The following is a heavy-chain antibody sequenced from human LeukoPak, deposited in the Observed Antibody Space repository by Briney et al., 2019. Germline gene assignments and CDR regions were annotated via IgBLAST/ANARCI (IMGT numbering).Heavy chain of an antibody. CDR1: GGSISSYY. J-gene: IGHJ4*02. Sequence: SETLSLTCTVSGGSISSYYWSWIRQPPGKGLEWIGHIYYSGSTNYNPSLKSRVTISVDTSKNQFSLKLSSVTAADTAVYYCASLYSSSWYYFDYWGQGTLVTVSS. V-gene: IGHV4-59*08. CDR3: ASLYSSSWYYFDY. CDR2: IYYSGST. D-gene: IGHD6-13*01.